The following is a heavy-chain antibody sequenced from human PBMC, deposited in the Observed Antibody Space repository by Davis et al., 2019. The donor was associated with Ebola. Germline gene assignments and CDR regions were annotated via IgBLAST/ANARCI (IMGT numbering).Heavy chain of an antibody. J-gene: IGHJ6*02. CDR2: IYTSGST. CDR1: GGSFSDYY. Sequence: MPSETLSLTCAVYGGSFSDYYWSWIRQPAGKGLEWIGRIYTSGSTNYNPSLKSRVTMSVDTSKNQFSLKLSSVTAADTAVYYCARSYGIQTAMDVWGQGTTVTVSS. CDR3: ARSYGIQTAMDV. V-gene: IGHV4-59*10. D-gene: IGHD2-8*01.